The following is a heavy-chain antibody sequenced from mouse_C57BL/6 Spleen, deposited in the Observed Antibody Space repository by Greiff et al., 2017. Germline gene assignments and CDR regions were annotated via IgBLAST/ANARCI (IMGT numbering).Heavy chain of an antibody. D-gene: IGHD2-4*01. CDR1: GYTFTDYN. CDR3: ARRGVYYDYDGGAMDY. Sequence: VQLKESGPELVKPGASVKMSCKASGYTFTDYNMHWVKQSHGKSLEWIGYINPNNGGTRYNKKFKGKATLTVNKSYSTAYLELRSLTSEDSAVYYCARRGVYYDYDGGAMDYWGQGTSVTVSS. J-gene: IGHJ4*01. CDR2: INPNNGGT. V-gene: IGHV1-22*01.